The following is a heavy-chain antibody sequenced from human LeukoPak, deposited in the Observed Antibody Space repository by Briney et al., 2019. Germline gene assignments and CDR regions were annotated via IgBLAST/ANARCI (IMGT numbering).Heavy chain of an antibody. D-gene: IGHD3-9*01. Sequence: GGSLTLSCAASGFTFSDYFMSWVRQAPGEGLEWVSYISHNAETIIYADFVKGRFTISRDNAKNSLYLQMNRLRDEDTAVYHCARDHDWAFHYWGQGTLVTVSS. CDR1: GFTFSDYF. CDR3: ARDHDWAFHY. V-gene: IGHV3-48*02. CDR2: ISHNAETI. J-gene: IGHJ4*02.